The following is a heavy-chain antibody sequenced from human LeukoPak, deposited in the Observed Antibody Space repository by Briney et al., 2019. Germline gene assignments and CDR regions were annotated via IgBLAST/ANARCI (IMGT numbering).Heavy chain of an antibody. V-gene: IGHV3-23*01. CDR2: ISDGGSST. CDR1: GFTFSTYA. D-gene: IGHD6-13*01. CDR3: AKLYSSIWYFDY. Sequence: GGSLRLSCAASGFTFSTYAMSWVRQAPGKGLEWVSAISDGGSSTYYADSVKGRFTISRDNSKNTLYLQMSSLRAEDTAVYYCAKLYSSIWYFDYWGQGTLVTVSS. J-gene: IGHJ4*02.